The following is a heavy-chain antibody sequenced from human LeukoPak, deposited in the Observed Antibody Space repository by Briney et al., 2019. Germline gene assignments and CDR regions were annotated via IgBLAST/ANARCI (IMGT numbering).Heavy chain of an antibody. CDR1: GYTFTSYY. D-gene: IGHD2-15*01. Sequence: ASVKVSCKASGYTFTSYYMYWVRQAPGQGLEWMGIINPSGGSTSYAQKFQGRVTMTRDTSTSTVYMELSSLRSEDTAAYYCARVGGDCSGGSCYLFWFDPWGQGTLVTVSS. J-gene: IGHJ5*02. V-gene: IGHV1-46*01. CDR2: INPSGGST. CDR3: ARVGGDCSGGSCYLFWFDP.